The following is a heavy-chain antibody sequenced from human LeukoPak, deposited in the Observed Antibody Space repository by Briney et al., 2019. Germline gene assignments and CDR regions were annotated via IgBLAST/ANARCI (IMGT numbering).Heavy chain of an antibody. Sequence: ASVKVSCKASGYTFTGYYMHWVRQAPGQGLEWMGWINPNSGGTNYAQKFQGRVTMTRDTSISTAYMELSRLRSDDTAVYYCARDGMSNWNYAEHYCYYYYMDVWGKGTTVTVSS. CDR3: ARDGMSNWNYAEHYCYYYYMDV. V-gene: IGHV1-2*02. D-gene: IGHD1-7*01. CDR1: GYTFTGYY. CDR2: INPNSGGT. J-gene: IGHJ6*03.